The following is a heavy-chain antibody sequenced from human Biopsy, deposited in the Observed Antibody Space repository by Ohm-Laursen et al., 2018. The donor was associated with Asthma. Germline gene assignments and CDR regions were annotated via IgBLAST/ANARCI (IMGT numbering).Heavy chain of an antibody. J-gene: IGHJ6*02. CDR2: ISYDGSTK. V-gene: IGHV3-30*18. D-gene: IGHD3-10*01. Sequence: SLRLSCAASGFTLTTYAIHWVRQAPGKGLEWVAVISYDGSTKYSADSVKGRSIVSRDNFRNTLYVEMSSLRPEDSATYYCAKDRFDGSVTSHYYYYGIDVWGQGTAVTVSS. CDR3: AKDRFDGSVTSHYYYYGIDV. CDR1: GFTLTTYA.